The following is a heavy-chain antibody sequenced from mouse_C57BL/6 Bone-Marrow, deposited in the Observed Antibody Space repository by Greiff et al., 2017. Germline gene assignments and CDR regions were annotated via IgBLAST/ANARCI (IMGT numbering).Heavy chain of an antibody. V-gene: IGHV2-6*01. Sequence: QVQLQQSGPGLVAPSQSLSITCTVSGFSLTSYGVDWVRQSPGKGLEWLGVIWGVGSTNYNSALKSRLSISKDNSKSQVFLKMNSLQTDDTAMYYCASHESFRAMDYWGQGTSVTVSS. CDR3: ASHESFRAMDY. J-gene: IGHJ4*01. CDR1: GFSLTSYG. CDR2: IWGVGST.